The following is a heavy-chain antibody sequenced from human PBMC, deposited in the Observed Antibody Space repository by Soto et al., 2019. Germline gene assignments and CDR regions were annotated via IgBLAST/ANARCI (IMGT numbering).Heavy chain of an antibody. Sequence: GGSLRLSCAASGFTVGNNYMSWVRQAPTKGLKWLSVIFGDGRTYYADSVKGRFTVSRDSSENTLFLQINNLRAEDTAVYYCAGDPFQGFGSWGHGTLVTV. CDR3: AGDPFQGFGS. J-gene: IGHJ5*01. CDR1: GFTVGNNY. CDR2: IFGDGRT. D-gene: IGHD3-16*01. V-gene: IGHV3-66*01.